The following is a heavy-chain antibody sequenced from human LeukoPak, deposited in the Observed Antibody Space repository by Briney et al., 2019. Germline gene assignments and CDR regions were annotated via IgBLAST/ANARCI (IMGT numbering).Heavy chain of an antibody. D-gene: IGHD6-13*01. CDR3: ARTLNSTPEENWFDP. CDR2: YTSGST. Sequence: YTSGSTNYNPSLKSRVTMSVDTSKNQFSLKLSSVTAADTAVYYCARTLNSTPEENWFDPWGQGTLVTVSS. J-gene: IGHJ5*02. V-gene: IGHV4-4*07.